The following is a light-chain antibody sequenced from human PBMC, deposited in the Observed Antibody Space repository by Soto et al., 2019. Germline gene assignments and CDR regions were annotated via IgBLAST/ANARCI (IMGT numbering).Light chain of an antibody. V-gene: IGLV2-14*01. Sequence: QSALTQPASVSGSPGQSITISCTGTSSDVGGYDHVSWYQQYSGKAPKLMIYEFSNRPSGVSNRFSGSKSGNTASLTISGLQAEDEADYYCSSYTSSSTLVFGTGTKGTVL. CDR1: SSDVGGYDH. CDR2: EFS. CDR3: SSYTSSSTLV. J-gene: IGLJ1*01.